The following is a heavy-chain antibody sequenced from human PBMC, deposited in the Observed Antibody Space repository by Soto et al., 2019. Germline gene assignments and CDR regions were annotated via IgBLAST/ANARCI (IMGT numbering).Heavy chain of an antibody. D-gene: IGHD3-22*01. CDR3: ACPTLYDSSGYYYRSFDY. V-gene: IGHV1-69*01. Sequence: QVPLVQSGAEVKKPGSSVKVSCKASGGTFSSYAISWVRQAPGQGLEWMGGIIPIFGTANYAQKFQGRVTITADESTSTAYMELSSLRSEDTAVYYCACPTLYDSSGYYYRSFDYWGQGTLVTVSS. J-gene: IGHJ4*02. CDR2: IIPIFGTA. CDR1: GGTFSSYA.